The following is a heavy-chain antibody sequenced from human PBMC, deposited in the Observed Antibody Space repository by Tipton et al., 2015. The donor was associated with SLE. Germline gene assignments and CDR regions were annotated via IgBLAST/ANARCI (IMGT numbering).Heavy chain of an antibody. CDR3: VRSAGYQKYFHYMDV. D-gene: IGHD2-15*01. CDR1: VGSISSSSYY. J-gene: IGHJ6*03. V-gene: IGHV4-39*07. Sequence: TLSLTCTVSVGSISSSSYYWAWIRQPPGKGLEWIGSIYYSGSTYYNPSLKSRVTISVDTSKNQLSLRLSSVTAADTAMYYCVRSAGYQKYFHYMDVWGKGTTVTVSS. CDR2: IYYSGST.